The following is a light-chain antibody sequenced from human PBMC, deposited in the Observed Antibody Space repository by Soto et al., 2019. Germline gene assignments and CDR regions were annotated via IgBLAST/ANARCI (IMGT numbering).Light chain of an antibody. CDR2: AAS. V-gene: IGKV1-9*01. CDR3: QQYNHWPLS. Sequence: DIQLTQSASFLSASVVYRVSITFRASQGISSYLAWYQQKPGKAPKLLIYAASTLQSGVPSRFSGSGSGTEFTLTITTLQSEDFAVYYCQQYNHWPLSFGVGTKVDI. J-gene: IGKJ4*01. CDR1: QGISSY.